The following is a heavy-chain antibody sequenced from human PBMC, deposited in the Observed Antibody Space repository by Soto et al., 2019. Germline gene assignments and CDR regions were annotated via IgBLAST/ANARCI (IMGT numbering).Heavy chain of an antibody. CDR1: GFAFNNYG. V-gene: IGHV3-21*01. CDR3: AREDSIIIPAVSDF. J-gene: IGHJ4*02. Sequence: GGSLRLSCTVSGFAFNNYGINWVRQAPGKGLEWVSSISKSDYTYYSDSVKGRFAIPRDNAKSSVSLQMNTLRVEDTAVYYCAREDSIIIPAVSDFWGQGTLVTVSS. CDR2: ISKSDYT. D-gene: IGHD2-2*01.